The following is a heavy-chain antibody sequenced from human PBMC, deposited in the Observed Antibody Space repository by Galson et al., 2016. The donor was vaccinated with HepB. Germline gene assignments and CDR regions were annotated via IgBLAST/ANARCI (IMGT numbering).Heavy chain of an antibody. D-gene: IGHD2-2*01. J-gene: IGHJ5*02. CDR1: GFTFSSYA. CDR3: AKAGYQLPTRTPWFDP. Sequence: LRLSCAASGFTFSSYAMSWVRQAPGKGLEWVSTISGSGGSTYYADSVKGRFTISRDNSKNTLYLQMNSLRAEDTAVYYCAKAGYQLPTRTPWFDPWGQGTLVTVSS. CDR2: ISGSGGST. V-gene: IGHV3-23*01.